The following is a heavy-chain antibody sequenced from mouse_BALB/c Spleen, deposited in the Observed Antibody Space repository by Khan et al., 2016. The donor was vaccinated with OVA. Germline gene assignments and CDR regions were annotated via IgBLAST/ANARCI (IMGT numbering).Heavy chain of an antibody. CDR3: ARGGFGSPFAY. J-gene: IGHJ3*01. D-gene: IGHD1-1*01. CDR2: ITPNNGGT. Sequence: VRLQQSGPELVKPGASVKIPCKASGYPFTDYNMDWVKQSHGKSIEWIGDITPNNGGTIYNQTFKGKATLTVDKSSSTAYMELRRLTSEATAVYCCARGGFGSPFAYWGQGTLVTVSA. CDR1: GYPFTDYN. V-gene: IGHV1-18*01.